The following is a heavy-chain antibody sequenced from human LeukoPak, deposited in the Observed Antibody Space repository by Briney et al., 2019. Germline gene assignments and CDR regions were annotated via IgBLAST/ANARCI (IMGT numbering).Heavy chain of an antibody. V-gene: IGHV1-3*01. Sequence: ASVKVSCKASGYTFTSYAMHWVRQAPGQRLEWMGWINAGNGNTEYSQKFQGRVTITRDTSASTAYMELSSLRSEDTAVYYCARDLFMITFGGVIVTGAFDIWGQGTMVTVSS. CDR1: GYTFTSYA. J-gene: IGHJ3*02. D-gene: IGHD3-16*02. CDR2: INAGNGNT. CDR3: ARDLFMITFGGVIVTGAFDI.